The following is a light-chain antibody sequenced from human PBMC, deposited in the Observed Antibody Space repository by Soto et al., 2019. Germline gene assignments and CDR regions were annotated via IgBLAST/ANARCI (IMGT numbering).Light chain of an antibody. CDR1: SSNIGAGYD. Sequence: QSVLTQPPSVSGAPGQRVTISCTGSSSNIGAGYDVHWYQQLPGTAPKLLIYGNNNRPSGVPDRFSGSKSGTSASLAITGLQAEDGADYYCQSYDSSLSVVFGGGTKLTV. J-gene: IGLJ2*01. V-gene: IGLV1-40*01. CDR2: GNN. CDR3: QSYDSSLSVV.